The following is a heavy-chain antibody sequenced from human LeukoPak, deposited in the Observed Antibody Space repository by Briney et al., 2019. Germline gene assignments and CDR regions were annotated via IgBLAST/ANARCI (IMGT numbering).Heavy chain of an antibody. D-gene: IGHD1-26*01. CDR2: IKQDGSEK. CDR3: AKAVGATEP. V-gene: IGHV3-7*03. CDR1: GFTFSSHW. J-gene: IGHJ5*02. Sequence: AGGSLRLSCAASGFTFSSHWMSWVRQAPGKGLEWVANIKQDGSEKYYVDSVKGRFTISRDNAKNSLYLQMNSLRAEDTAVYYCAKAVGATEPWGQGTLVTVSS.